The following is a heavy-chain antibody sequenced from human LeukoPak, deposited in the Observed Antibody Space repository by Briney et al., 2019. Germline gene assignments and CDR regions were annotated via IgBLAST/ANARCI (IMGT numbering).Heavy chain of an antibody. V-gene: IGHV4-59*08. Sequence: SETLSLTCTVSGGSISSYYWSWIRQPPGKGLEWIGYIYSSGTTNYNPSLHSRVTISLDTPKNQFSLRVSSVTAADTAMYYCARRISSWNVYIDKWGQGSLVTVSS. J-gene: IGHJ4*02. CDR1: GGSISSYY. D-gene: IGHD1-1*01. CDR2: IYSSGTT. CDR3: ARRISSWNVYIDK.